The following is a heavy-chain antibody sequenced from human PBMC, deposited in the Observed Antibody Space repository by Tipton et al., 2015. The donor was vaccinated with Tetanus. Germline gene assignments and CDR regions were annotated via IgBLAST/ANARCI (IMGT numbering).Heavy chain of an antibody. Sequence: LRLSCTVSGGSISSYYWSWIRQPPGKGLEWIGYIYYSGSTNYNPSLKSRVTISVDTSKNQFSLKLSSVTAADTAVYYCARYYESSGYYRRRYTSSFDYWGQGTLVTVSS. CDR3: ARYYESSGYYRRRYTSSFDY. V-gene: IGHV4-59*01. J-gene: IGHJ4*02. D-gene: IGHD3-22*01. CDR1: GGSISSYY. CDR2: IYYSGST.